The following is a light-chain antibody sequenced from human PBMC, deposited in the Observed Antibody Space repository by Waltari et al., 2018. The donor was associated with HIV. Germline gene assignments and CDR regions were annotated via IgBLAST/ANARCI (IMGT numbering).Light chain of an antibody. CDR3: QQSYSSPYT. Sequence: DIQTTQSPSSLSASVGDRVTITCRASQSISSYLNWYQQKPGKAPNLLIYAASSLQSGVPSRFSGSGSGTDFTLSISSLQPEDFATYYCQQSYSSPYTFGQGTKLEIK. V-gene: IGKV1-39*01. J-gene: IGKJ2*01. CDR1: QSISSY. CDR2: AAS.